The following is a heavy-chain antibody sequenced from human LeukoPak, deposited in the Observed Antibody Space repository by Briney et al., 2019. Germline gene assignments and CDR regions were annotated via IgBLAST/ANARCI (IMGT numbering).Heavy chain of an antibody. CDR3: ATGSGHYYDH. J-gene: IGHJ4*02. V-gene: IGHV3-33*01. CDR2: AYGDGSDK. Sequence: GGSLRLSCAASGFTFNRYGMHWVRQAPGKGLEWVAVAYGDGSDKYYADSVKGRFTISKDLSQNTLYMQMNSLRAEDTAMYYCATGSGHYYDHWDQGTLVTVSS. CDR1: GFTFNRYG. D-gene: IGHD3-22*01.